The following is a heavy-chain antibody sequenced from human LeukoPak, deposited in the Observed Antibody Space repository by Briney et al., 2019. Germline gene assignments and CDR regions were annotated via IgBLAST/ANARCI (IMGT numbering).Heavy chain of an antibody. Sequence: PSETLSLTCTVSGYSISSGYYWGWIRQPPGKGLEWIGSIYHSGSTYYNPSLKSRVTISVDTSKNQFSLKLSSVTAADTAVYYCARSTLSYYYGSGSPSDYWGQGTLVTVSS. CDR2: IYHSGST. CDR1: GYSISSGYY. D-gene: IGHD3-10*01. V-gene: IGHV4-38-2*02. J-gene: IGHJ4*02. CDR3: ARSTLSYYYGSGSPSDY.